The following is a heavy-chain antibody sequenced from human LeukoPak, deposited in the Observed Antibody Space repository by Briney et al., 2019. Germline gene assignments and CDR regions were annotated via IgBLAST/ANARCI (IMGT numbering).Heavy chain of an antibody. CDR2: INPNSGGT. Sequence: ASVKVSCKASGYTFTGYYMHWVRQSPGQGLEWMGWINPNSGGTNYAQKFQGRVTMTRDTSISTAYMELSRLRSDDTAVYYCARAFTNTEWLRARGYFDYWGQGTLVTDSS. D-gene: IGHD5-12*01. CDR3: ARAFTNTEWLRARGYFDY. CDR1: GYTFTGYY. V-gene: IGHV1-2*02. J-gene: IGHJ4*02.